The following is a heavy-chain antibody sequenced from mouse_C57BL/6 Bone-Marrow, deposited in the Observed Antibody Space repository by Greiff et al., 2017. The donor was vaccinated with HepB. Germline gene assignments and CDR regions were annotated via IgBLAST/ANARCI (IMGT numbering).Heavy chain of an antibody. CDR1: GYIFTSYW. CDR3: TRSLVLWLRRRYFDY. J-gene: IGHJ2*01. Sequence: VQLQQSGTVLARPGASVKMSCKTSGYIFTSYWMHWVKQRPGQGLEWIGAIYPGNSDTSYNQKFKGKAKLTAVTSASTAYMELSSLTNEDSAVYYYTRSLVLWLRRRYFDYWGQGTTLTVSS. V-gene: IGHV1-5*01. D-gene: IGHD2-2*01. CDR2: IYPGNSDT.